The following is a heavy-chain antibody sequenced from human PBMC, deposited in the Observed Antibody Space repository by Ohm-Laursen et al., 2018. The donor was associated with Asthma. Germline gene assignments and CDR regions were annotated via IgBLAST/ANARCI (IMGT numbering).Heavy chain of an antibody. CDR1: GFTFSSYA. CDR3: ARDTVATIRGTFDY. J-gene: IGHJ4*02. D-gene: IGHD5-12*01. Sequence: SLRLSCAASGFTFSSYAMHWVRQAPGKGLEWVAVISYDGSNKYYADSVRGRFTISRDNSKNTLYLQMNSLRAEDTAVYYCARDTVATIRGTFDYWGQGTLVTVSS. CDR2: ISYDGSNK. V-gene: IGHV3-30-3*01.